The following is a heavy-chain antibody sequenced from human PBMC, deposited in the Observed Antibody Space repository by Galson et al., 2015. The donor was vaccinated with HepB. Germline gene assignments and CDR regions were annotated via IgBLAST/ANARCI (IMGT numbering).Heavy chain of an antibody. CDR1: GFTFDDYG. CDR3: ARSSRYSSSSLDAFDI. J-gene: IGHJ3*02. V-gene: IGHV3-20*04. D-gene: IGHD6-6*01. CDR2: INWNGGST. Sequence: SLRLSCAASGFTFDDYGMSWVRQAPGKGLEWVSGINWNGGSTGYADSVKGRFTISRDNAKNSLYLQMNSLRAEDTALYYCARSSRYSSSSLDAFDIWGQGTMLTVSS.